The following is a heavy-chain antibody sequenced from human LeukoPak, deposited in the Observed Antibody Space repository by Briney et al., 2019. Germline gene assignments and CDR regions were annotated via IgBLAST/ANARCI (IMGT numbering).Heavy chain of an antibody. Sequence: GGSLRLSCAASGFTFSSYGMHWVRQAPGKGLEWVAFIRYDGSNKYYADSVKGRFTISRDNSKNTLYLQMNSLRAEGTAVYYCAKDRRVYDSSALDYWGQGTLVTVSS. D-gene: IGHD3-22*01. CDR2: IRYDGSNK. CDR3: AKDRRVYDSSALDY. J-gene: IGHJ4*02. CDR1: GFTFSSYG. V-gene: IGHV3-30*02.